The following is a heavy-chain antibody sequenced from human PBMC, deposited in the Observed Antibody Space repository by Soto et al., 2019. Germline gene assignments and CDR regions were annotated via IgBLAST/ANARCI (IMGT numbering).Heavy chain of an antibody. V-gene: IGHV3-23*05. CDR1: GFTFNSYV. Sequence: PGGSLRLSCAASGFTFNSYVMAWVRQAPGKGLEWVSAISGNSGGTFHADSVKGRFTISRDNSQNTLYLQMNSLGAEDTAVYYCAKGSANTRPYYFDYWGQGTLVTVSS. J-gene: IGHJ4*02. CDR3: AKGSANTRPYYFDY. CDR2: ISGNSGGT. D-gene: IGHD3-16*01.